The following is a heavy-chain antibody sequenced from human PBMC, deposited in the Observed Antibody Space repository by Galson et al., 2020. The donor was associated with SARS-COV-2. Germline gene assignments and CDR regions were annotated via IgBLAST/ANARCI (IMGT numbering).Heavy chain of an antibody. V-gene: IGHV3-7*03. J-gene: IGHJ4*02. Sequence: NIKQDGSEKYYVDSVKGRFTISRDNAKNSLYLQMNSLRAEDTAVYYCARVGSSSWYWVYWGQGTLVTVSS. CDR2: IKQDGSEK. CDR3: ARVGSSSWYWVY. D-gene: IGHD6-13*01.